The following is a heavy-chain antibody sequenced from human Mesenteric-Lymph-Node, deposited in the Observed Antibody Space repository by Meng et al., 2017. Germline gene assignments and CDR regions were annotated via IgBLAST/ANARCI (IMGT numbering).Heavy chain of an antibody. CDR3: AVAGTFPSWFDP. CDR1: GGSFSGYY. CDR2: INHSEST. Sequence: AKLEQWGAGLLHPSETLSLTCAVYGGSFSGYYWSWIRQPPGKGLEWIGEINHSESTNYNPSLKSRVIISVDTSKNQFSLKLSSVTAADTAVYYCAVAGTFPSWFDPWGQGTLVTVSS. J-gene: IGHJ5*02. D-gene: IGHD6-19*01. V-gene: IGHV4-34*02.